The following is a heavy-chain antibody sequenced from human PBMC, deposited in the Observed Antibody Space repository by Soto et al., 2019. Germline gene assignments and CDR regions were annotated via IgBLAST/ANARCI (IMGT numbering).Heavy chain of an antibody. Sequence: GGSLRLSCAASGFTFSSYGMHWVRQAPGKGLEWVAVISYDGSNKYYADSVKGRFTISRDNSKNTVYLQMNSLRVEDTAVYYCVKDHCGGDCYSEPYFDFWGRGSQVTVSS. CDR2: ISYDGSNK. CDR3: VKDHCGGDCYSEPYFDF. CDR1: GFTFSSYG. V-gene: IGHV3-30*18. D-gene: IGHD2-21*02. J-gene: IGHJ4*02.